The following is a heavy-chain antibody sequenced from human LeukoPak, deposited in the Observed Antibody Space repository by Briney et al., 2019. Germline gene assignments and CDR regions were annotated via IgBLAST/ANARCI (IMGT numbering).Heavy chain of an antibody. CDR1: GYTFTKYG. J-gene: IGHJ4*02. CDR3: ARDPSNTSGYYILFDY. CDR2: ISAYNGDT. V-gene: IGHV1-18*01. D-gene: IGHD6-19*01. Sequence: ASVKVSCKASGYTFTKYGITWVRQAPGQGLEWMGWISAYNGDTKYAQKFQGRVTMTTDTSTTTAYMELRSLRSDDTAVYYCARDPSNTSGYYILFDYWGQGTLVTVSS.